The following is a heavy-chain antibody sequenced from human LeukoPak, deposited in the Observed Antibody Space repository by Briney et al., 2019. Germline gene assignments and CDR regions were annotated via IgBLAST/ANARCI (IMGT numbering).Heavy chain of an antibody. CDR3: ARESSDSSGYYYFDY. D-gene: IGHD3-22*01. J-gene: IGHJ4*02. CDR1: GFTVSSNY. V-gene: IGHV3-66*01. CDR2: IYSGGST. Sequence: GGSLRLSCAASGFTVSSNYMSWVRQAPGKGLEWVSVIYSGGSTYYADSVKGRFTISRDNSKNTLYLQMNSLRAEDTAVYYCARESSDSSGYYYFDYWGQGTLVTVSS.